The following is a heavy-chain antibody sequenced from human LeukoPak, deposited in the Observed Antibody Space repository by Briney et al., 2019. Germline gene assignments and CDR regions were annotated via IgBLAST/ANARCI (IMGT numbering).Heavy chain of an antibody. Sequence: GSSVKVSCKASGGTFSSYAISWVRQAPGQGLEWMGRIIPIFGTANYAQKFQGRVAITTDESTSTAYMELSSLRSEDTAVYYCARDILPAGGVIVPLDYWGQGTLVAVSS. CDR3: ARDILPAGGVIVPLDY. CDR1: GGTFSSYA. CDR2: IIPIFGTA. V-gene: IGHV1-69*05. J-gene: IGHJ4*02. D-gene: IGHD3-16*02.